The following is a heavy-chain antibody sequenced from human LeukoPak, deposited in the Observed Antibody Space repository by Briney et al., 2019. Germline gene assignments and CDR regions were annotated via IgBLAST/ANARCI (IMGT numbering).Heavy chain of an antibody. V-gene: IGHV1-2*02. J-gene: IGHJ5*02. CDR3: ARDRGRYFDWLSPLNWFDP. Sequence: ASVKVSCKASGYTFTGYYMHWVRQAPGQGLEWMGWINPNSGGTNYAQKFQGRVTMTRDTSISTAYMELSRLRSDDTAVYYCARDRGRYFDWLSPLNWFDPWGQGTLVTVSS. D-gene: IGHD3-9*01. CDR1: GYTFTGYY. CDR2: INPNSGGT.